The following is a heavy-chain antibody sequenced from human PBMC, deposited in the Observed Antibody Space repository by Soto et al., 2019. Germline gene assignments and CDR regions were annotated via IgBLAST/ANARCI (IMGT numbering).Heavy chain of an antibody. CDR3: ASQLEPANWFDL. V-gene: IGHV4-31*03. Sequence: SETLSLTCTVSGGSISSGGYSWSWIRQHPGKGLEWIGYIYYSGSTYYNPSLKSRVTISVDTSKNQFSLKLSSVTAADTAVYYCASQLEPANWFDLWGPGTLVTVSS. D-gene: IGHD1-1*01. J-gene: IGHJ5*02. CDR2: IYYSGST. CDR1: GGSISSGGYS.